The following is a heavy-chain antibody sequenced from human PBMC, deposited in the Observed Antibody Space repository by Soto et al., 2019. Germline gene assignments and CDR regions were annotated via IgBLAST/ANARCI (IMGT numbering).Heavy chain of an antibody. D-gene: IGHD4-17*01. V-gene: IGHV4-31*03. CDR3: ASSYGATYWYFDL. CDR2: IYYSGST. CDR1: GGSISSGGYY. Sequence: SETLSLTCTVSGGSISSGGYYWSWIRQHPGKGLEWIGYIYYSGSTYYNPSLKSRVTISVDTSKNQFSLKLSSVTAADTAVYYCASSYGATYWYFDLWGRGTLVTVSS. J-gene: IGHJ2*01.